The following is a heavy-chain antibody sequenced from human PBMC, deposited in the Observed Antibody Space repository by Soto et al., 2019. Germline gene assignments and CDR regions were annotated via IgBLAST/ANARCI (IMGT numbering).Heavy chain of an antibody. CDR2: IYYSGST. J-gene: IGHJ6*01. CDR1: GGSISSSSYY. V-gene: IGHV4-39*01. D-gene: IGHD1-26*01. CDR3: ASMELQGGEYYYGMDA. Sequence: PSETLSLTCTVSGGSISSSSYYWGWIRQPPGKGLEWIGSIYYSGSTYYNPSLKSRVTISVDTSKNQFSQKLSSVTAADTAVYYCASMELQGGEYYYGMDAWGQGTTVTGSS.